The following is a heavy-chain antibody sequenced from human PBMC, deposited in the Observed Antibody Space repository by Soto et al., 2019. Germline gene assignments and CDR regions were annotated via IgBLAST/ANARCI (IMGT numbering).Heavy chain of an antibody. CDR3: ARGGVYSYGYFDY. CDR1: GYTFTNYA. CDR2: INAANGNT. J-gene: IGHJ4*02. Sequence: ASVKVSCKASGYTFTNYAMHWVRQAPGQRLEWMGWINAANGNTKYLQKFQGRVTITRDTSASTAYMELSSLRSEDTAVYYCARGGVYSYGYFDYWGQGTLVTVSS. D-gene: IGHD5-18*01. V-gene: IGHV1-3*01.